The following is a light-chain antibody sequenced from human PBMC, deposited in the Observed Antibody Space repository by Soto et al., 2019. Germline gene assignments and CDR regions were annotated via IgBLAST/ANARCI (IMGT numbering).Light chain of an antibody. J-gene: IGKJ2*01. V-gene: IGKV3-20*01. CDR2: GAS. CDR1: QSVSSNY. Sequence: EIVLTQSPGTLSLSPGERATLSCRASQSVSSNYLAWYQQKPGQAPRLLIYGASTRATGIPDRFSGGGSGTDFTLTISRLEPEDFAVYYCQQYNNWPQTFGQGTKLEIK. CDR3: QQYNNWPQT.